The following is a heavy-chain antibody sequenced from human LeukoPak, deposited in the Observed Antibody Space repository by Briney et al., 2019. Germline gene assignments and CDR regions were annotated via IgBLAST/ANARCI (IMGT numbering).Heavy chain of an antibody. CDR3: AKHREYCTTTSCFYYGMDV. CDR2: LSATGYTT. J-gene: IGHJ6*04. Sequence: GGSLRLSCAASGFTFSSYAMSWVRQAPGKGLEGVSVLSATGYTTHYADSVKGRFTISRDNSKNTLFLQMNSLRAEDTALYYCAKHREYCTTTSCFYYGMDVWGEETTVAVSS. D-gene: IGHD2-2*01. CDR1: GFTFSSYA. V-gene: IGHV3-23*01.